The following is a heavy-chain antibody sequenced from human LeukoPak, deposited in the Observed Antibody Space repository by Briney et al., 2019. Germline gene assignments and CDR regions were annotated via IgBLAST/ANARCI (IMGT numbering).Heavy chain of an antibody. J-gene: IGHJ6*03. CDR2: VSSSSSYI. V-gene: IGHV3-21*01. CDR3: ARDGTGTTGYYYYYMDV. Sequence: GGSLRLSCAASGFTFSSYSMNWVRQAPGTGLEWVSSVSSSSSYIYYADSVKGRFTISRDNAKNSLYLQMNSLRAEDTAVYYCARDGTGTTGYYYYYMDVWGKGTTVTVSS. D-gene: IGHD1-1*01. CDR1: GFTFSSYS.